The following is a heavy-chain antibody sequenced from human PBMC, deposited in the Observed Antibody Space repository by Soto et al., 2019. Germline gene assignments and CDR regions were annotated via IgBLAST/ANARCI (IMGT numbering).Heavy chain of an antibody. J-gene: IGHJ4*02. CDR3: VQTSPIGSTYSGYDGIDY. Sequence: QVQLVQSGAEVKKPGSSVKVSCKSSGGTFSNDIITWVRQAPGQGLEWMGRIVLPLNIPNYAQKFQGRVTITADKSTGTAYMELKSLRSEDTAVYYCVQTSPIGSTYSGYDGIDYWGQGTLVTVSS. CDR1: GGTFSNDI. D-gene: IGHD5-12*01. V-gene: IGHV1-69*02. CDR2: IVLPLNIP.